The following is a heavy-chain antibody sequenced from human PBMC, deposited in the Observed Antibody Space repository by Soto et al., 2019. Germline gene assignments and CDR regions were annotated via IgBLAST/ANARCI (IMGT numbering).Heavy chain of an antibody. CDR3: ARSTEYYYYCMDV. J-gene: IGHJ6*02. CDR1: GGTFSSYA. CDR2: IIPIFGTA. V-gene: IGHV1-69*13. Sequence: GASVKVSCKASGGTFSSYAISWVRQAPGQGLEWMGGIIPIFGTANYAQKFQGRVTITADESTSTAYMELSSLRSEDTAVYYCARSTEYYYYCMDVWAQGTTVTVSS.